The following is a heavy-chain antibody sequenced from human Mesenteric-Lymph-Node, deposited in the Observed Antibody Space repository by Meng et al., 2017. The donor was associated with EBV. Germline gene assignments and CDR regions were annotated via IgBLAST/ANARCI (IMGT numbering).Heavy chain of an antibody. V-gene: IGHV4-34*01. CDR2: INHSGST. CDR1: GGSFSAYY. Sequence: QVRLQQGGAGLLQPSETLSLTCAVYGGSFSAYYWSWIRQPPGKGLEWIGEINHSGSTSYNPSLKSRLTISVDTSNNQFSLNLASVTDADTAVYYCARGRMAARSPWFDPWGQGTLVTVSS. D-gene: IGHD6-6*01. J-gene: IGHJ5*02. CDR3: ARGRMAARSPWFDP.